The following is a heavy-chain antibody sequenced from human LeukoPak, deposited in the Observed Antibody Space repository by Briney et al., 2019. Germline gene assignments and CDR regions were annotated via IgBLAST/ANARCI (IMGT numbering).Heavy chain of an antibody. Sequence: GGSLRLSCAASGFTFSSYAMSWVRQAPGKGLEWVSAISGSGGSTYYADSVKGRFTISRDNSENTLYLQMNSLRAEDTAVYHCAKAGLRYFDWSEAIDYWGQGTLVTVSS. CDR2: ISGSGGST. V-gene: IGHV3-23*01. CDR1: GFTFSSYA. CDR3: AKAGLRYFDWSEAIDY. J-gene: IGHJ4*02. D-gene: IGHD3-9*01.